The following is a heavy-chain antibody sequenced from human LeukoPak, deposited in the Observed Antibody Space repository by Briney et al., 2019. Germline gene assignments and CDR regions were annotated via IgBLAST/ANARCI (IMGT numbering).Heavy chain of an antibody. Sequence: GGSLRLSCAASGFTFSSYSMNWVRQAPGKGLEWVSAISGSGGSTYYADSVKGRFTISRDNSKNTLYLQMNSLRAEDTAVYYCAKGGEYDRTIETGYWGQGTLVTVSS. CDR2: ISGSGGST. CDR3: AKGGEYDRTIETGY. CDR1: GFTFSSYS. J-gene: IGHJ4*02. D-gene: IGHD3-22*01. V-gene: IGHV3-23*01.